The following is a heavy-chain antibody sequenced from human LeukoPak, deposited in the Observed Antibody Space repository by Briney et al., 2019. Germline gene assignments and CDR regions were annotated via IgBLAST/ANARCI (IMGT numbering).Heavy chain of an antibody. Sequence: ASVKVSCKASGYTFPSYDLNSVRQATGQGLEWMGWMNPNSGNTGYAQKFQGRVTMTRNTSLSTAYMELSSLRSEDTALYYCARGSSNSGSYWGSGYWGQGTLVTVSS. CDR2: MNPNSGNT. V-gene: IGHV1-8*01. D-gene: IGHD1-26*01. CDR1: GYTFPSYD. CDR3: ARGSSNSGSYWGSGY. J-gene: IGHJ4*02.